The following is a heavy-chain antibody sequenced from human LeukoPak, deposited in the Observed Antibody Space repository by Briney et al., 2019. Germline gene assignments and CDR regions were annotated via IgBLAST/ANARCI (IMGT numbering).Heavy chain of an antibody. CDR2: ISSSGSTI. V-gene: IGHV3-48*03. CDR1: GFTFSSYE. Sequence: GGSLRLSCAASGFTFSSYEMNWVRQAPGKGLEWVSYISSSGSTIYYADSVKGRFTISRDNAKNSLYLQMNSLRAEDTAVYYCARDSSGYRHGDAFDIWGQGTMVTVSS. D-gene: IGHD3-22*01. CDR3: ARDSSGYRHGDAFDI. J-gene: IGHJ3*02.